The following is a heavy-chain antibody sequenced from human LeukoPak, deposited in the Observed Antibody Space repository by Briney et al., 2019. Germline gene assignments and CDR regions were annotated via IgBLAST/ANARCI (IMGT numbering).Heavy chain of an antibody. Sequence: SETLSLTCTVSGGSISSSSYYWGWLRQPPGKGLEWIGSIYYSGSTYYNPSLKIRVTISVYTSQNQFSLKLSSVSAADTAVYDCARHDRLCKRIAAAGTGFDPWGQGTLVTVSS. CDR2: IYYSGST. CDR1: GGSISSSSYY. J-gene: IGHJ5*02. D-gene: IGHD6-13*01. CDR3: ARHDRLCKRIAAAGTGFDP. V-gene: IGHV4-39*01.